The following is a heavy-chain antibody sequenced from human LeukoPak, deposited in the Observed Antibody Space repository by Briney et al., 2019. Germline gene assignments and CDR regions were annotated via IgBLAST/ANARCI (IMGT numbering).Heavy chain of an antibody. Sequence: SETLSLTCTVSGGSISSYYWSWIRQPAGKGLEWIGRIYTSGSTNYNPSLKSRVTMSVDTSKNQFSLKLSSVTAADTAMYYCARLQYDYVWGSYRYGPFDYWGQGTLVTVSS. V-gene: IGHV4-4*07. D-gene: IGHD3-16*02. CDR3: ARLQYDYVWGSYRYGPFDY. CDR2: IYTSGST. CDR1: GGSISSYY. J-gene: IGHJ4*02.